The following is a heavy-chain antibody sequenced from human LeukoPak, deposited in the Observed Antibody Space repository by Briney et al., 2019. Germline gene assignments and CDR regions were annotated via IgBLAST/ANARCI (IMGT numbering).Heavy chain of an antibody. Sequence: PGGSLRLSCTASGFTFGDYAMSWIRHAPGKGLEWGGCIRSKAYGETTDYPASVNGSFTISRDDSKAIAYLQMNSLKTEDTAVYHCTRDRGAYNLYDYWGQGTLVTVSS. V-gene: IGHV3-49*03. CDR3: TRDRGAYNLYDY. CDR1: GFTFGDYA. D-gene: IGHD1-1*01. J-gene: IGHJ4*02. CDR2: IRSKAYGETT.